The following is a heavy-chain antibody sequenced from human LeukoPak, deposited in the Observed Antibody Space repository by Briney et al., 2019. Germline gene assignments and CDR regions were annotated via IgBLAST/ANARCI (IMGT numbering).Heavy chain of an antibody. J-gene: IGHJ4*02. CDR2: INHSGST. V-gene: IGHV4-34*01. Sequence: SETLYLTCDVYGGSFSGYYWSWIRQPPGQGLEWIGEINHSGSTNYNPSLKSRVTISVDTSKNQFSLKLSSMTAADTAVYYCARDATHFDYWGQGTLVTVSS. CDR3: ARDATHFDY. CDR1: GGSFSGYY.